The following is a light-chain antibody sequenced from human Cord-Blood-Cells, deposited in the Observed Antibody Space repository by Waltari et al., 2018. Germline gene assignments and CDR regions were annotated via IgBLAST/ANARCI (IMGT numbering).Light chain of an antibody. CDR1: QDISNY. Sequence: TQSPSSLSASVGDRVTITCQASQDISNYLNWYQQKPGKAPKLLIYDASNLETEVPSRFSGSGSGTDFTFTISSLQPEDIATYYCQQYDNLLFTFGPGTKVDIK. CDR3: QQYDNLLFT. CDR2: DAS. J-gene: IGKJ3*01. V-gene: IGKV1-33*01.